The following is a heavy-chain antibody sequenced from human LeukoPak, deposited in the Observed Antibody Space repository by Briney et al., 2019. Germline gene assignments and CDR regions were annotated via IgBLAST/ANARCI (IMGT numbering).Heavy chain of an antibody. CDR3: ARGSLVGGDYGDY. V-gene: IGHV1-2*02. Sequence: ASVKVSCKASGYIFTGYYMHWVRQAPGQGLEWMGWINPNSGGTNYAQKFQGRVTMTRDTSISTAYMELSRLRSDDTAVYYCARGSLVGGDYGDYWGQGTLVTVSS. D-gene: IGHD2-8*02. CDR1: GYIFTGYY. J-gene: IGHJ4*02. CDR2: INPNSGGT.